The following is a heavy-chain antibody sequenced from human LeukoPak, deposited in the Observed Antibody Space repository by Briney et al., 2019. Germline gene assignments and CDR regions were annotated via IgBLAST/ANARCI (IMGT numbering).Heavy chain of an antibody. D-gene: IGHD1-7*01. CDR2: IYTTGRT. CDR1: GVSIRSYW. Sequence: SETLSLTCDVSGVSIRSYWWSWVRKPAGKGLEWIGRIYTTGRTNYSPSFQSRVTMSIDMSSNQFSLTLSSVTAADTAVYYCAKGKRGWNYRGDYYYYYMDVWGKGTTVTVSS. V-gene: IGHV4-4*07. CDR3: AKGKRGWNYRGDYYYYYMDV. J-gene: IGHJ6*03.